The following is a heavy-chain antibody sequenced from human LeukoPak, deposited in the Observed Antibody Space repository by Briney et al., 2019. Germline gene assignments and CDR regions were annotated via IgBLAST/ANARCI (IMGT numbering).Heavy chain of an antibody. CDR1: GFTFSSYW. V-gene: IGHV3-7*01. CDR2: IKQDGSEK. J-gene: IGHJ6*02. CDR3: AILPLHSGYEDYYYYGMDV. Sequence: GGSLRLSCAASGFTFSSYWMSWVRQAPGKGLEWVANIKQDGSEKYYVDSVKGRFTISRDNAKNSLYLQMNSLRAEDTAVYYCAILPLHSGYEDYYYYGMDVWGQGTTVTVSS. D-gene: IGHD5-12*01.